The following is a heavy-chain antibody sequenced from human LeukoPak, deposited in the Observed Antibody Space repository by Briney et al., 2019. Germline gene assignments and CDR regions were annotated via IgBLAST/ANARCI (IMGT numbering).Heavy chain of an antibody. CDR1: GFTFSSYG. CDR3: AKELQSDYYYYGMDV. V-gene: IGHV3-30*18. D-gene: IGHD2-15*01. CDR2: ISYDGSNK. J-gene: IGHJ6*02. Sequence: GGSLRLSCAASGFTFSSYGMHWVRQAPGKGLEWVAVISYDGSNKYYADSVKGRFTISRDNSKNTLYLQMNSLRAEDTAVYYCAKELQSDYYYYGMDVWGQGTTVTVSS.